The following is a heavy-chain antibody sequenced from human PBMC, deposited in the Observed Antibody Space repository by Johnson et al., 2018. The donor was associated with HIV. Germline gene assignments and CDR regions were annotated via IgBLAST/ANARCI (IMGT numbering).Heavy chain of an antibody. J-gene: IGHJ3*02. CDR2: TPGGDGGT. Sequence: EVQLVESGGGLVQPGGSLRVSCAASGFKYAASGLAFSNYAVKWVSHTPGGDGGTSFADSVKGRFTISRDNSKNTLYLQMNSLRAEDTAGDYCARGGGWATDAFDIWGQGTMVTVSS. V-gene: IGHV3-23*04. CDR1: GFKYA. D-gene: IGHD5-12*01. CDR3: ARGGGWATDAFDI.